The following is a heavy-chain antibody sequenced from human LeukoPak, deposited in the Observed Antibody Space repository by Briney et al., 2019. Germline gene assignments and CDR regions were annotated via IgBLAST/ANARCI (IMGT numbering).Heavy chain of an antibody. CDR1: GGSFNGYY. CDR3: AIRTSGGVIAY. Sequence: SETLSLTCAVYGGSFNGYYWSWIRQPPGKGLEWIGEINHSGSTNYSPSLKSRVTLSVDTSKNQFSLRRSSVTAADTAVYYCAIRTSGGVIAYWGQGTLGTVSS. J-gene: IGHJ4*02. V-gene: IGHV4-34*01. D-gene: IGHD3-16*02. CDR2: INHSGST.